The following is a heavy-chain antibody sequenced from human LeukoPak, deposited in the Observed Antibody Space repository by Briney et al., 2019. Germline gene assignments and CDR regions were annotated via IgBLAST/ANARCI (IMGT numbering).Heavy chain of an antibody. CDR3: ARDKVTFGVARRDV. CDR1: GFTFSSYS. D-gene: IGHD3-3*01. CDR2: ISSSSSYI. Sequence: GGSLRLSCAASGFTFSSYSMNWVRQAPGKGLEWVSSISSSSSYIYYADSVKGRFTISRDNAKNSLYLQMNSLRAEDTAVYYCARDKVTFGVARRDVWGQGTTVTVSS. V-gene: IGHV3-21*01. J-gene: IGHJ6*02.